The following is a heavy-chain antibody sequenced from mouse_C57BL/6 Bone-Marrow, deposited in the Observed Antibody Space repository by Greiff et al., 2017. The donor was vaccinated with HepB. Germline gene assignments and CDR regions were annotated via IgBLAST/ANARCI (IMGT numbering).Heavy chain of an antibody. Sequence: VQLQQSGAELMKPGASVKLSCKATGYTFTGYWIEWVKQRPGHGLEWIGEILPGSGSTNYIEKFKGKATFTADTSSNTAYMQLSSLTTEDSAIYYCALLLRYPYYFDYWGQGTTLTVSS. D-gene: IGHD1-1*01. J-gene: IGHJ2*01. CDR1: GYTFTGYW. CDR2: ILPGSGST. V-gene: IGHV1-9*01. CDR3: ALLLRYPYYFDY.